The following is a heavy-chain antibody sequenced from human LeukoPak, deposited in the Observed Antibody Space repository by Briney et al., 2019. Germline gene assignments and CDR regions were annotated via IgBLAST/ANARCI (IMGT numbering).Heavy chain of an antibody. CDR1: GYTFTSYG. V-gene: IGHV1-18*01. Sequence: ASVKVSCKASGYTFTSYGISWVRQAPGQGLEWMGWISAYNGNTNYAQKLQGRVTMTTDTSTSTAYMELRSLRSDDTAVYYCARPYYYDSSGYYRDHVYQTPLDYWGQGTLVTVSS. J-gene: IGHJ4*02. D-gene: IGHD3-22*01. CDR2: ISAYNGNT. CDR3: ARPYYYDSSGYYRDHVYQTPLDY.